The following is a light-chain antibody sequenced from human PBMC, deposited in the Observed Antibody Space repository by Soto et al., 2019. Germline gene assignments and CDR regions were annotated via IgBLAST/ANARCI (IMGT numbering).Light chain of an antibody. CDR2: GTS. V-gene: IGKV3-20*01. J-gene: IGKJ5*01. CDR3: QQYGTSPRN. CDR1: QSVSSN. Sequence: EIVMTQAPATLSVSPVERATFSCRSSQSVSSNLAWYQQKPGQAPRLLIHGTSNRATGIPDRFSGSGSGTAFTLTISRLEPEDSAVYYCQQYGTSPRNFGQGTRLEIK.